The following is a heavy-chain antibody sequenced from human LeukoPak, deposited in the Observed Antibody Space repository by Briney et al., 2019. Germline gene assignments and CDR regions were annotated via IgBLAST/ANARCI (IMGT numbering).Heavy chain of an antibody. CDR2: IIPIFGTA. J-gene: IGHJ4*02. CDR3: ARSRDNFGGSPYFDY. CDR1: GGTFSSYA. Sequence: GASVKVSCKASGGTFSSYAISWVRQAPGQGLEWMGGIIPIFGTADYAQKFQGGVTITTDESTTTAYMELTSLRSEDTAVYYCARSRDNFGGSPYFDYWGQGTLVTVSS. V-gene: IGHV1-69*05. D-gene: IGHD2-15*01.